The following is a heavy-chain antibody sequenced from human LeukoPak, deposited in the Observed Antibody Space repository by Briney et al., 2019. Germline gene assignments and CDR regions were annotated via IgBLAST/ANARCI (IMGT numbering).Heavy chain of an antibody. Sequence: PGGSLRLSCAASGFTFSSYSMNWVRQAPGKGLEWVSSISSSSSYIYYADSVKGRFTISRDNAKNSLYLQMNSLRAEDTAVYYCARDLSANYYDSSGYYYPWGQGTLVTVSS. CDR2: ISSSSSYI. CDR3: ARDLSANYYDSSGYYYP. J-gene: IGHJ5*02. V-gene: IGHV3-21*01. D-gene: IGHD3-22*01. CDR1: GFTFSSYS.